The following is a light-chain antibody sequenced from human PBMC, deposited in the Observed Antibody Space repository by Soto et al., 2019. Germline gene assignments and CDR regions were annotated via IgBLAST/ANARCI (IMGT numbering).Light chain of an antibody. CDR1: SSDIGIYKY. J-gene: IGLJ1*01. V-gene: IGLV2-14*01. Sequence: QSALTQPASVSGSPGQSIAISCTGSSSDIGIYKYVSWYQQHPGKVPKLIIYEVTNRPSGVSNRFSGSKSGNTASLTISGLQAEDEADYYCSSYTTSSTRVFGTGPKVTVL. CDR3: SSYTTSSTRV. CDR2: EVT.